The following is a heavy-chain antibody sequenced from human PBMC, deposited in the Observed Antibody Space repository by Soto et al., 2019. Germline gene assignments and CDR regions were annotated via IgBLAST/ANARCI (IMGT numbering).Heavy chain of an antibody. CDR1: GFTSSSYA. CDR2: ISYDGSNK. D-gene: IGHD3-3*01. CDR3: ARPLDDYDFWSGSRDYYYYGMDV. V-gene: IGHV3-30-3*01. Sequence: GGSLRLSCAASGFTSSSYAMHWVRQAPGKGLEWVAVISYDGSNKYYADSVKGRFTISRDNSKNTLYLQMNSLRAEDTAVYYCARPLDDYDFWSGSRDYYYYGMDVWGQGTMVTVSS. J-gene: IGHJ6*02.